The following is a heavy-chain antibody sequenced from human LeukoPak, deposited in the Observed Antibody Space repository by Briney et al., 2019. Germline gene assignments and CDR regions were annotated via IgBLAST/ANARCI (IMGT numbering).Heavy chain of an antibody. D-gene: IGHD2-2*01. J-gene: IGHJ4*02. CDR3: ARDQASSSSSPY. V-gene: IGHV3-66*01. CDR1: GMTVSSNY. CDR2: IYTGGST. Sequence: GGSLRLSCAASGMTVSSNYIMWVRQPPGKGLEWVSSIYTGGSTYYADAVKGRFTISRVNSKNTVNLQMNSLRAEDTAVYYCARDQASSSSSPYWGQGTLVTVSS.